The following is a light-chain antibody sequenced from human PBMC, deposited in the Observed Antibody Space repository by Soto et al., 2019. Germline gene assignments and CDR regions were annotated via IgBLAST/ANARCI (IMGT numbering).Light chain of an antibody. CDR1: QGISRY. Sequence: AIRMTQSPSSLSASTGDRVTITCRASQGISRYFAWYQQKPGKAPKLLIYAATTLQSGVPSRFSGSGSGTDFTLTISCLQSEDFATYYCQQYYSYPPTFGQGTKLEIK. CDR3: QQYYSYPPT. J-gene: IGKJ2*01. CDR2: AAT. V-gene: IGKV1-8*01.